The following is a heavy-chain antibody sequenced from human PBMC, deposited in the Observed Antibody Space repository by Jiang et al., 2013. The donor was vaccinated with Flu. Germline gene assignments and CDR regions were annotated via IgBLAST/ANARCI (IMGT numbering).Heavy chain of an antibody. J-gene: IGHJ4*02. CDR3: AEGGRWVQVMVTFST. Sequence: SGAEVKRPGSSVKVSCKASGGTFSSYAVSWVRQAPGQGLEWMGGIIPIFGTSNYAQKFQGRVTISADESADESTSTAYMELSSLRSDDTAVYYCAEGGRWVQVMVTFSTWGQGTLVHRLL. V-gene: IGHV1-69*01. D-gene: IGHD3-16*01. CDR1: GGTFSSYA. CDR2: IIPIFGTS.